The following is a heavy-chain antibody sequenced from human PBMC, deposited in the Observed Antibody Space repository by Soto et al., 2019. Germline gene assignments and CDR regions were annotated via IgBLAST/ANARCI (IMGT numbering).Heavy chain of an antibody. CDR2: IYPGDSDT. V-gene: IGHV5-51*01. D-gene: IGHD3-10*01. J-gene: IGHJ6*02. Sequence: PGEAPKISCNGSGYSFTSYWIGWVRQMPWKGLEWMGIIYPGDSDTRYSTSFQGQVTNSADKSISTAYLQWSSLKDSDTAVYYCDVGGVRAVISRTRAYDGMDVWGEGNKLTVS. CDR1: GYSFTSYW. CDR3: DVGGVRAVISRTRAYDGMDV.